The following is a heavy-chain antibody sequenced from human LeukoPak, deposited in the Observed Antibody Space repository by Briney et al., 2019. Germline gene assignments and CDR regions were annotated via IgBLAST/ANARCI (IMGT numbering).Heavy chain of an antibody. CDR2: INHSGST. CDR3: ARYYDSSGYYALDAFDI. D-gene: IGHD3-22*01. J-gene: IGHJ3*02. CDR1: GGSFSGYY. Sequence: SETLSLTCAVYGGSFSGYYWSWTRQPPGKGLEWIGEINHSGSTNYNPSLKSRVTISVGTSKNQFSLKLSSVTAADTAVYYCARYYDSSGYYALDAFDIWGQGTMVTVSS. V-gene: IGHV4-34*01.